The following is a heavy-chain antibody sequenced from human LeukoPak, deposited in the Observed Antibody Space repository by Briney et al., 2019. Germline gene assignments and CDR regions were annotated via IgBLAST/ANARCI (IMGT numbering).Heavy chain of an antibody. CDR2: IYYSGST. D-gene: IGHD3-3*01. Sequence: SQTLSLTCTVSGGSISSGGYYWSWIRQPPGKGLEWIGYIYYSGSTYYNPSPKSRVTISVDTSKNQYSLKLSSVTAADTAVYYCARGIFYYYGMDVWGQGTTVTVSS. V-gene: IGHV4-30-4*01. CDR1: GGSISSGGYY. J-gene: IGHJ6*02. CDR3: ARGIFYYYGMDV.